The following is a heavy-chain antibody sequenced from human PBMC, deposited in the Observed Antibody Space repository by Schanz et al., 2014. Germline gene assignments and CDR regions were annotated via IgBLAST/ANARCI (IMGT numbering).Heavy chain of an antibody. CDR2: ISGSGGST. D-gene: IGHD4-17*01. CDR1: GFTFTTHS. Sequence: EVQLLESGGGLVQPGGSLRLSCAASGFTFTTHSMTWVRQAPGKGLEWVSGISGSGGSTYYADSVKGRFTISRDNAKNSLYLQMNSLRAEDTAVDYCARPRFDYGEVDYGGQGTLVTVSS. V-gene: IGHV3-23*01. CDR3: ARPRFDYGEVDY. J-gene: IGHJ4*02.